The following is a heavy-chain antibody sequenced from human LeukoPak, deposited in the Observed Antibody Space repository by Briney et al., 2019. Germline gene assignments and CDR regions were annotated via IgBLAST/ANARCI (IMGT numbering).Heavy chain of an antibody. CDR2: INPNSGGT. V-gene: IGHV1-2*02. Sequence: SVKVSCKASGYTFTGYYMHWVRQAPGQGLEWMGWINPNSGGTNYAQKFQGRVTMTRDTSITTAYMEMSRLRSDDTALYYCARSPHILTGENFDYWGQGTLVTVSS. CDR1: GYTFTGYY. J-gene: IGHJ4*02. D-gene: IGHD3-9*01. CDR3: ARSPHILTGENFDY.